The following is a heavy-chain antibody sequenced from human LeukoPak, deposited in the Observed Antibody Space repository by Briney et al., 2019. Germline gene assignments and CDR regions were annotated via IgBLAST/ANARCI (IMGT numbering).Heavy chain of an antibody. Sequence: GGSLRLSCAASGFTFSRYVMNWVRQAPGKGLEWVSYISSSSDTIYYADSVKGRFTISRDNAKNSLYLQMYSLRAEDTAVYYCARDHGGYYYRLGDYWGQGTLVTVSS. D-gene: IGHD3-22*01. CDR3: ARDHGGYYYRLGDY. V-gene: IGHV3-48*04. CDR2: ISSSSDTI. J-gene: IGHJ4*02. CDR1: GFTFSRYV.